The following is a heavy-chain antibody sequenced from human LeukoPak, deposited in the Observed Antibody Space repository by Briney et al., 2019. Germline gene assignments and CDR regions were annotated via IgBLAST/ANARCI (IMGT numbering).Heavy chain of an antibody. CDR2: ISYDGSNK. J-gene: IGHJ4*02. CDR3: ARDPHPGIAAAGTPFDY. D-gene: IGHD6-13*01. V-gene: IGHV3-30-3*01. Sequence: SGGSLRLSCAASGFTFSSYAMHWVRLAPGKGLEWVSVISYDGSNKYYADSVKGRFTISRDNSKNTLYLQMNSLRAEDTAVYYCARDPHPGIAAAGTPFDYWGQGTLVTVSS. CDR1: GFTFSSYA.